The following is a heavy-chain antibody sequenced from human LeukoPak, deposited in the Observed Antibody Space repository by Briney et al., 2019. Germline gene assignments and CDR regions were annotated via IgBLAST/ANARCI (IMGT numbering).Heavy chain of an antibody. CDR1: GFTFSSYW. Sequence: GGSLRLSCAASGFTFSSYWMHWVRQAPGKGLVWVSRINSDGSSTSYADSVKGRFTISRDNAKNTLYLQMNSLRAEDTAVYYCAKVRHYDILTGYYYFDYWGQGTLVTVSS. CDR2: INSDGSST. V-gene: IGHV3-74*01. J-gene: IGHJ4*02. D-gene: IGHD3-9*01. CDR3: AKVRHYDILTGYYYFDY.